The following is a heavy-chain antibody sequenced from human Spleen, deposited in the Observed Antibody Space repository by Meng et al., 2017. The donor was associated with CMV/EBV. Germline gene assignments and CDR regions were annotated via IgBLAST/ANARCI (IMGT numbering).Heavy chain of an antibody. CDR1: GGSFRGYY. J-gene: IGHJ4*02. CDR3: AVGPHGYSRRTFDY. Sequence: QVQLQQWGAGLLKPSEPLSLTCAVYGGSFRGYYWSWIRQPPGKGLEWIGEINHSGSTNYNPSLKSRVTISVDTSKNQFSLKLSSVTAADTAVYYCAVGPHGYSRRTFDYWGQGTLVTVSS. V-gene: IGHV4-34*01. CDR2: INHSGST. D-gene: IGHD1-14*01.